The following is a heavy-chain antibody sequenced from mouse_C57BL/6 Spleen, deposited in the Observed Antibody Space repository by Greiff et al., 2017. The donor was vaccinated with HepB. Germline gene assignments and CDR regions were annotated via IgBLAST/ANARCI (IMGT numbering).Heavy chain of an antibody. V-gene: IGHV1-80*01. CDR3: ARTGTDY. CDR1: GYSFSSYW. Sequence: VQVVESGAELVKPGASVKISCEATGYSFSSYWMNWVKQRPGKGLEWIGQIYPGDGDTNYNGKLKGKATLTADKSSSTAYMQLSSLTSEDSAVYFCARTGTDYWGQGTTLTVSS. CDR2: IYPGDGDT. D-gene: IGHD4-1*01. J-gene: IGHJ2*01.